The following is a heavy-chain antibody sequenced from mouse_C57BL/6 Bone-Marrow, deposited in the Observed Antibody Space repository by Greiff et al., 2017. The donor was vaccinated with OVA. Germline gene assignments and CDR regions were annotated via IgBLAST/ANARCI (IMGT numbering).Heavy chain of an antibody. Sequence: QVQLQQSGPELVKPGASVKISCKASGYTFTDYYINWVKQRPGQGLEWIGWIFPGSGSTYYNEKFKGQAPLTAEKSSSTAYMLLSSLTSEDSAVYFCARSVFDGPYAMDYWGQGTSVTVSS. CDR1: GYTFTDYY. CDR3: ARSVFDGPYAMDY. CDR2: IFPGSGST. V-gene: IGHV1-75*01. J-gene: IGHJ4*01. D-gene: IGHD2-3*01.